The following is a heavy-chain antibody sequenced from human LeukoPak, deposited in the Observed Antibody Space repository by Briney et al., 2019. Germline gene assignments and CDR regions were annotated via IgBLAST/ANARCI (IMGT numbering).Heavy chain of an antibody. CDR1: GYTFTGYY. D-gene: IGHD1-26*01. CDR2: INPNSGGT. CDR3: ARPSGTYYETRYFFDN. J-gene: IGHJ4*02. Sequence: ASVKVSCKASGYTFTGYYMHWVRQAPGQGLEWMGWINPNSGGTNYAQKFQGRVTMTRDTSISTAYMELSRLRSDDTAVYYCARPSGTYYETRYFFDNWGQGTLVTVSS. V-gene: IGHV1-2*02.